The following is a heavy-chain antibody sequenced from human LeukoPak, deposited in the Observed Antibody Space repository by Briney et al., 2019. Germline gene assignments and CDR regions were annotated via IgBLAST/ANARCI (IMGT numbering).Heavy chain of an antibody. CDR2: IRYDGSNK. D-gene: IGHD5-18*01. CDR1: GFTFSSYA. CDR3: AKDRIQLWLVPFDY. J-gene: IGHJ4*02. V-gene: IGHV3-30*02. Sequence: GGSLRLSCAASGFTFSSYAMSWVRQAPGKGLEWVAFIRYDGSNKYYADSVKGRFTISRDNSKDTLYLQMNSLRAEDTAVYYCAKDRIQLWLVPFDYWGQGTLVTVSS.